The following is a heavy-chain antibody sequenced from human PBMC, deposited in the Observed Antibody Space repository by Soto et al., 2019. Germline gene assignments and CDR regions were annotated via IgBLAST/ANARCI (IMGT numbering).Heavy chain of an antibody. CDR1: GGSFGNSA. D-gene: IGHD2-8*02. CDR3: ATGVIYSRYCTVDS. J-gene: IGHJ4*02. CDR2: FIPVYRTL. Sequence: ASVKVSCKASGGSFGNSAINWVRQTPGQGLEWLGGFIPVYRTLNYAQKFQGRVTITADESTGTAYMTLSSLASDDTAVYYCATGVIYSRYCTVDSWGQGTRVTVSS. V-gene: IGHV1-69*13.